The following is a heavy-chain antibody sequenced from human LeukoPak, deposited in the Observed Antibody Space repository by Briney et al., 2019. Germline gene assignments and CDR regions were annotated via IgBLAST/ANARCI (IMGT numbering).Heavy chain of an antibody. J-gene: IGHJ4*02. V-gene: IGHV3-23*01. Sequence: GGSLRLSCAASGFTFSSYAMSWVRQAPGKGLERVSAISGSGGSAYYADSVKGRFTISRDNSKNTLYLQMNSLRAEDTAVYYCAAYYYDSSGYWPFDYWGQGTLVTVSS. CDR2: ISGSGGSA. CDR1: GFTFSSYA. D-gene: IGHD3-22*01. CDR3: AAYYYDSSGYWPFDY.